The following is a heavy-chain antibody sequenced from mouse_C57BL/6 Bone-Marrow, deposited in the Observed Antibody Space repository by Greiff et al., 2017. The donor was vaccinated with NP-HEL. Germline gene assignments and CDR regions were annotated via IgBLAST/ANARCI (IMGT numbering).Heavy chain of an antibody. D-gene: IGHD2-3*01. Sequence: VQLQQSGPGLVQPSQSLSITCTVSGFSLTSYGVHWVRQSPGKGLEWLGVIWRGGSTDYNAAFMSRLSITKDNSTSQVFFKMNSLQADDTAIYYCAKTGGWLLRYYAMDYWGKGTSVTVSS. V-gene: IGHV2-5*01. J-gene: IGHJ4*01. CDR3: AKTGGWLLRYYAMDY. CDR2: IWRGGST. CDR1: GFSLTSYG.